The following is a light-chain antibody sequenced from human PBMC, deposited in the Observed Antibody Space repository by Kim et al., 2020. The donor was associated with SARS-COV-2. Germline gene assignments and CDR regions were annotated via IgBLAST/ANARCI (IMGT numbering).Light chain of an antibody. CDR1: QSVTNSY. Sequence: SQGETATLSCRASQSVTNSYVAWYQQKPGQAPRLLIYGASSRATGILDRFSGSGSGTDFTLTISRLEPEDFAVYYCQQYGTSLYTFGQGTKLEI. V-gene: IGKV3-20*01. CDR3: QQYGTSLYT. J-gene: IGKJ2*01. CDR2: GAS.